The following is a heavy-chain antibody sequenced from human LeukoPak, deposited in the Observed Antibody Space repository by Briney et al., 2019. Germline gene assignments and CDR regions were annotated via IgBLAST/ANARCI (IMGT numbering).Heavy chain of an antibody. Sequence: GGSLRLSCAASGFTFSVYSMTWVRQAPGKGLEWLSYISSSSMTVYYADSVKGRFTISRDNGKNSLFLQMNSLRVEDTAVYYCAELGITMIGGVWGKGTTVTISS. CDR1: GFTFSVYS. J-gene: IGHJ6*04. V-gene: IGHV3-48*01. D-gene: IGHD3-10*02. CDR2: ISSSSMTV. CDR3: AELGITMIGGV.